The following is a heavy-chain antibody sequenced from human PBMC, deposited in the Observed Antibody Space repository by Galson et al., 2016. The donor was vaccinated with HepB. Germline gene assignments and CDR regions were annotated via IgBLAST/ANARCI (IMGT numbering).Heavy chain of an antibody. Sequence: SLRLSCAASGFTFSNYAMSWVRQAPGKGLEWVSAISGGGGSTYYADSVKGRFTISRDNSKNTLYLQMNSLRAEDTAVYYCARPRTKGAYYYYMDVWGKGTTVTVSS. CDR2: ISGGGGST. V-gene: IGHV3-23*01. D-gene: IGHD1/OR15-1a*01. CDR1: GFTFSNYA. CDR3: ARPRTKGAYYYYMDV. J-gene: IGHJ6*03.